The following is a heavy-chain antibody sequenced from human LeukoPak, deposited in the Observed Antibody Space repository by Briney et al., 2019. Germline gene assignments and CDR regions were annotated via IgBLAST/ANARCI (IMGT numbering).Heavy chain of an antibody. CDR2: ISPDGNKE. CDR3: AKVNNYDAY. Sequence: GGSLRLSCAASGFTFSIFGIHWVRQAPAKGLEWVAAISPDGNKEYYTESVKGRFTVSRDNSNNMIYLQMNSLRGEDSAVYYCAKVNNYDAYWGQGTLVTVSS. V-gene: IGHV3-30*18. J-gene: IGHJ4*02. D-gene: IGHD3-22*01. CDR1: GFTFSIFG.